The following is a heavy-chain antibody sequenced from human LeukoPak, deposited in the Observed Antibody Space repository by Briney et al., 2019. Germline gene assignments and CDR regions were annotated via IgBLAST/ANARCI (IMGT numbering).Heavy chain of an antibody. CDR3: SRKRERGLPFDY. CDR1: GFSLRPTEVG. D-gene: IGHD3-16*01. J-gene: IGHJ4*02. Sequence: ESGPTLVTPTQTLTLTCTFSGFSLRPTEVGVGWFRQPSGKALEWLALIYWDDDERYSPSLKSRLTITKDTSKNQVVLTMTNMDPVDTATYYCSRKRERGLPFDYWGQGTLVTVSS. CDR2: IYWDDDE. V-gene: IGHV2-5*02.